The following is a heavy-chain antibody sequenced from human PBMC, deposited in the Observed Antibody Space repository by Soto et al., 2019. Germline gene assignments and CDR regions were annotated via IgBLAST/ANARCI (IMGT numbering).Heavy chain of an antibody. J-gene: IGHJ2*01. Sequence: QVQLQESGPGLVKPSQTLSLTCTVSGGSISSSNYYWNWIRQHPGKGLEWIGYIYYSGSTFYNPSLKSRLTISVDTSKNQFSLKLSSVTAADTAVYYCARLLTPDWYFDLWGRGTLVTVSS. CDR1: GGSISSSNYY. CDR3: ARLLTPDWYFDL. V-gene: IGHV4-31*03. CDR2: IYYSGST.